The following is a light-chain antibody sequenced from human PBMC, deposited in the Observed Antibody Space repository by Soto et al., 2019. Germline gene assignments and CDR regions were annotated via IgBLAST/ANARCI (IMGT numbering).Light chain of an antibody. Sequence: EILMTQSPGTLSLSPGERATLSCRASQSVSSSYLAWYQQKPGRAPRLLIYGASSRPTGIPDRFSGSGSGTDFTLTISRLEPEDFAVYYCQQYGSSSTFGQGTRLEIK. J-gene: IGKJ5*01. CDR1: QSVSSSY. CDR2: GAS. V-gene: IGKV3-20*01. CDR3: QQYGSSST.